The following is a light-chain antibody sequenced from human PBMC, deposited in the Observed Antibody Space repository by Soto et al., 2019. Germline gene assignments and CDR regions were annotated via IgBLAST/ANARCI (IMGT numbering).Light chain of an antibody. J-gene: IGLJ2*01. CDR2: ANN. Sequence: QAVVTQPPSVSGAPGQRVTISCTGSSSNVGAGYDVHWYHQLPGTAPKLLIYANNTRPSGVPDRFSGSKSGTSASLAITGLQAEDEADYYCQSYDSSLSGVVFGGGTKVTVL. V-gene: IGLV1-40*01. CDR3: QSYDSSLSGVV. CDR1: SSNVGAGYD.